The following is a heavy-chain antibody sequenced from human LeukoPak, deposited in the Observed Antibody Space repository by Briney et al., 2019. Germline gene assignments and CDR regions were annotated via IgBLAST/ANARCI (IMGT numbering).Heavy chain of an antibody. CDR3: ARDPNLAVAGPHYDY. D-gene: IGHD6-19*01. CDR2: MNPNSGNT. Sequence: ASVKVSCKASGYTFTSYDINWVRQATGQGLEWMGWMNPNSGNTGYAQKFQGRVTMTRNTSISTAYMELSRLRSDDTAVYYCARDPNLAVAGPHYDYWGQGTLVTVSS. CDR1: GYTFTSYD. J-gene: IGHJ4*02. V-gene: IGHV1-8*01.